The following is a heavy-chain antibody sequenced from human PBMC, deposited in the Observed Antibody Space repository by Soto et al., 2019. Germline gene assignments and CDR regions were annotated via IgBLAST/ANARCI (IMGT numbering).Heavy chain of an antibody. Sequence: ASGKVSCNASGDTFTSYGIHCVRRAPGQRREWMGWINAANGDTKYSPKFQGRVTITRDTSASTAYMELSSLRSEDTAVYYCVRRHVSATGIDWFDPWGQGTLVTVSS. CDR3: VRRHVSATGIDWFDP. CDR1: GDTFTSYG. J-gene: IGHJ5*02. V-gene: IGHV1-3*01. CDR2: INAANGDT. D-gene: IGHD6-13*01.